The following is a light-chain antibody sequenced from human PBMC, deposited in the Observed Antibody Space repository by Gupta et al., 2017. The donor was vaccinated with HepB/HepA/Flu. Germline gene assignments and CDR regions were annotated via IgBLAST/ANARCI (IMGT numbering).Light chain of an antibody. V-gene: IGKV1-39*01. CDR3: QQSYGSPT. J-gene: IGKJ5*01. Sequence: DLQMTQSPFSLSASVGDRVTFSCRASQSVSSHLNWYQQKPGKAPKLLIYSASSLQSGVPPRLSGSGSGTDFTLTITKLRPEDFATYFCQQSYGSPTFGQGMQLEIK. CDR2: SAS. CDR1: QSVSSH.